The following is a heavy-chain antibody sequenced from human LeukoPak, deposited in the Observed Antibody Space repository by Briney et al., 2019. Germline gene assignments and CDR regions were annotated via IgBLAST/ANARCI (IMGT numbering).Heavy chain of an antibody. CDR2: IYYSGST. D-gene: IGHD6-25*01. Sequence: SETLSLTCTVSGGSISSYYWSWIRQPPGKGLEWIGYIYYSGSTNYNPSLKSRVTISVDTSKNQFSLKLSSVTAADTAVYYCARDRGSSGNDYYFDAWGQGTLVSVSS. J-gene: IGHJ4*02. CDR3: ARDRGSSGNDYYFDA. V-gene: IGHV4-59*01. CDR1: GGSISSYY.